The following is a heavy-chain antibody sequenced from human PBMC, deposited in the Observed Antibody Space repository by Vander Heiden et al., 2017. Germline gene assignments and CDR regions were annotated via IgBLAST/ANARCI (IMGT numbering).Heavy chain of an antibody. D-gene: IGHD1-1*01. Sequence: QVQLQQWGAGLLKPSETLSLSCAVYGGSFSGYFWTWIRQSPEKGLEWIGEINHSGSTNYNPSLKSRVTISVDTSKNQFSLKLNSVTAADAALYFCARALETTWTGFDSWVQGTLVTVSS. CDR1: GGSFSGYF. J-gene: IGHJ4*02. CDR2: INHSGST. CDR3: ARALETTWTGFDS. V-gene: IGHV4-34*01.